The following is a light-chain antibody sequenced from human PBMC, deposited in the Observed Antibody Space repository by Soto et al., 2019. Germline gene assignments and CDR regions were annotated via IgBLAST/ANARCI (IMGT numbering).Light chain of an antibody. V-gene: IGKV1-5*03. Sequence: DIQMTQSPSTLSASVGDRVTITCRASQSLNNWLAWYQQKPGKAPKLLIYKASSLESGVPLRFSGSGSGTEFTLTISSLQPDDFANYYCQQFNSYVWTFGQGTRVEIK. CDR2: KAS. J-gene: IGKJ1*01. CDR3: QQFNSYVWT. CDR1: QSLNNW.